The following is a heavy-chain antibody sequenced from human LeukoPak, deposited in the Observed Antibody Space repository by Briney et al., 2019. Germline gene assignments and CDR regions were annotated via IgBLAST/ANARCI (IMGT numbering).Heavy chain of an antibody. V-gene: IGHV3-21*06. D-gene: IGHD3-9*01. CDR3: ARDTYDILTGYYKWAFDI. J-gene: IGHJ3*02. CDR2: ISSSSSYI. CDR1: GFTFSSYT. Sequence: GGSLRLSCAASGFTFSSYTMNWVRQAPGKGLEWVSSISSSSSYIYYADTVKGRFTISRDNAKNSLYLQMNSLRAEDTAVYYCARDTYDILTGYYKWAFDIWGQGTMVTVSS.